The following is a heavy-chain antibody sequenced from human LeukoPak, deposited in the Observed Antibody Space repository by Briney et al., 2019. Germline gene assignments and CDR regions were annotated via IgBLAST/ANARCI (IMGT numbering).Heavy chain of an antibody. V-gene: IGHV3-23*01. CDR2: IIGSGGDT. J-gene: IGHJ4*02. Sequence: GSLRLSCAASGFTFSSYAMSWVRQAPGKGLEWVSTIIGSGGDTYYADSVKGRFTLCRDSSKNTHYLQMKSLRAEDTAVYYCAKAWAAAGTFASWGQGTLVTVSS. CDR1: GFTFSSYA. CDR3: AKAWAAAGTFAS. D-gene: IGHD6-13*01.